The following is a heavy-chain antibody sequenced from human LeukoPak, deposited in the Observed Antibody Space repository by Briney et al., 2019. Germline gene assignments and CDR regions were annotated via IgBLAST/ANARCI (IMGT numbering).Heavy chain of an antibody. CDR3: ARISLYYYHSSGYYRLFDY. CDR2: IKQDGSEK. V-gene: IGHV3-7*01. CDR1: GFTFSSYW. D-gene: IGHD3-22*01. J-gene: IGHJ4*02. Sequence: PGGSLRLSCAASGFTFSSYWMSWVRQAPGKGLEWVANIKQDGSEKYYVDSVKGRFTISRDNAKNSPYLQMNSLRAEDTAVYYCARISLYYYHSSGYYRLFDYWGQGTLVTVSS.